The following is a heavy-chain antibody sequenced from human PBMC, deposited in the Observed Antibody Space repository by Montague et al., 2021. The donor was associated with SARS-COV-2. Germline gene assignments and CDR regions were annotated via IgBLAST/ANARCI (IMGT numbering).Heavy chain of an antibody. J-gene: IGHJ6*02. CDR3: ATLSRRAAAGTRDYFGLDV. Sequence: SETLSLTCRVSGDSISTSTWCTWVRQTPGKGLQWIGEIFHSGTINYNPSLKSRVIISADKSNNHFSLMLSSLIAADTAVYYCATLSRRAAAGTRDYFGLDVWGQGNTVVVSS. V-gene: IGHV4-4*02. CDR1: GDSISTSTW. D-gene: IGHD6-13*01. CDR2: IFHSGTI.